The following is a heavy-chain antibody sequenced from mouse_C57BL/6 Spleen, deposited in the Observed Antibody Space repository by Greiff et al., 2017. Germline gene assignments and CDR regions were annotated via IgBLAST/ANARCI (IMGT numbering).Heavy chain of an antibody. CDR3: ARERGVYYSNRDAMDY. Sequence: EVQLQESGPVLVKPGASVKMSCKASGYTFTDYYMNWVKQSHGKSLEWIGVINPYNGGTSYNQKFKGKATLTVDKSSSTAYMELNSLTSEDSAVYYCARERGVYYSNRDAMDYWGQGTSVTVSS. J-gene: IGHJ4*01. D-gene: IGHD2-5*01. CDR2: INPYNGGT. CDR1: GYTFTDYY. V-gene: IGHV1-19*01.